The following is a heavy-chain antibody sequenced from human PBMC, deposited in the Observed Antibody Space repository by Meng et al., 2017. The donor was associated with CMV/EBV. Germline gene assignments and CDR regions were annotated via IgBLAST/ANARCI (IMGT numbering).Heavy chain of an antibody. Sequence: LPLQESGPGLVSASGTPPLTCTVSGGSISSSSYYGGWIRQPPGKGLEWIGSIYYSGSTYYNPSLKSRVTISVDTSKNQFSLKLSSVTAADTAVYYCASLAGDYWGQGTLVTVSS. J-gene: IGHJ4*02. CDR1: GGSISSSSYY. V-gene: IGHV4-39*07. D-gene: IGHD3-10*01. CDR3: ASLAGDY. CDR2: IYYSGST.